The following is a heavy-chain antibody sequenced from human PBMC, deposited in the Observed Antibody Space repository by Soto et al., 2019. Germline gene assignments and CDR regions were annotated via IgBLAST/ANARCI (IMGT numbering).Heavy chain of an antibody. CDR1: GFTFSSYG. Sequence: LRLSCAASGFTFSSYGMHWVRQAPGKGLEWVAVISYDGSNKYYADSVKGRFTISRDNSKNTLYLQMNSLRAEDTAVYYCAKRTVTSWFDPWGQGTLVTVSS. CDR3: AKRTVTSWFDP. J-gene: IGHJ5*02. CDR2: ISYDGSNK. V-gene: IGHV3-30*18. D-gene: IGHD4-4*01.